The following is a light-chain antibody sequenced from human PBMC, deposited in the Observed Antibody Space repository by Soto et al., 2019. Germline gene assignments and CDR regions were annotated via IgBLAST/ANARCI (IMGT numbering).Light chain of an antibody. J-gene: IGKJ5*01. CDR3: HQYNNWPPFT. CDR1: ESVTSS. Sequence: EIFMAQSRCSLSVSPLDGTTLSCTASESVTSSLAWYQQKPGQPPRLLIYAASIRATGVPARFSGSGSGTEFTLTISSLQSEDSAVYYCHQYNNWPPFTFGQGTRLEIK. CDR2: AAS. V-gene: IGKV3-15*01.